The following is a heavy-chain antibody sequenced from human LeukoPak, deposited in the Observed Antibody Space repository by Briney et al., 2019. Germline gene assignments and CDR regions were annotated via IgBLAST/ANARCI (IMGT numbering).Heavy chain of an antibody. V-gene: IGHV5-51*01. J-gene: IGHJ6*03. CDR3: ARHVTVVPAATYYYYYMDV. D-gene: IGHD2-2*01. CDR1: GYSFTSYW. CDR2: IYPGDSDT. Sequence: GESLKISCKGPGYSFTSYWIGWVRQMPGKGLEWMGIIYPGDSDTRYSPSFQGQVTISADKSISTAYLQWSSLKASDTAMYYCARHVTVVPAATYYYYYMDVWGKGTTVTVSS.